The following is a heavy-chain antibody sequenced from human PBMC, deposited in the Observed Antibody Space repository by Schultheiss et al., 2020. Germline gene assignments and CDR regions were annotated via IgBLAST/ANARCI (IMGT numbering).Heavy chain of an antibody. CDR1: GFTFSSHT. CDR2: ISSTSYI. V-gene: IGHV3-21*01. D-gene: IGHD3-3*02. Sequence: GESLKISCAASGFTFSSHTMNWVRQAPGKGLEWVSSISSTSYIHYADSVRGRFTISRDNAKSSLYLQMNSLRAEDTALYYCARDTVAAPGSALDFCGQGALVTVSS. CDR3: ARDTVAAPGSALDF. J-gene: IGHJ4*02.